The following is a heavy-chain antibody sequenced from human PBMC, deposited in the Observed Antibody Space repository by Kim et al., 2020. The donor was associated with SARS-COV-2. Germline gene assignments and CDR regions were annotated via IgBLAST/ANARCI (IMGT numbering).Heavy chain of an antibody. J-gene: IGHJ6*02. V-gene: IGHV7-4-1*01. Sequence: ASVKVSCKPSGYTFISYALNWVRQAPGQGLEWMGWINTNTGTPTYAQGFTGHFVFSLDTSVSTAYLQIGSLKAEDTAVYYCSGGGSWDSYYYGMDFWGQG. CDR2: INTNTGTP. D-gene: IGHD6-13*01. CDR3: SGGGSWDSYYYGMDF. CDR1: GYTFISYA.